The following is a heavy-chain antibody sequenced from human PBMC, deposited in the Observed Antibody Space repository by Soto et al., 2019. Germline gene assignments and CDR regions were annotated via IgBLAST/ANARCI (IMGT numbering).Heavy chain of an antibody. J-gene: IGHJ4*02. V-gene: IGHV1-69*02. D-gene: IGHD5-12*01. Sequence: QVQLVQSGAEVKKPGSSVKVSCKASGGTFSSYTISWVRQAPGQGLEWMGRIIPILGIANYAQKFQGRVTITADKPTSTAYRELSSLRSEDTAVYYCASRYRYSGYGCSESWGQGTLVTVSS. CDR1: GGTFSSYT. CDR3: ASRYRYSGYGCSES. CDR2: IIPILGIA.